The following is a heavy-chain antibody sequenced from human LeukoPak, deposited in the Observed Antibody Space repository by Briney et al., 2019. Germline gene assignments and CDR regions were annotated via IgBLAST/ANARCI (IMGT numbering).Heavy chain of an antibody. V-gene: IGHV3-72*01. CDR2: GATTKPNSCTT. Sequence: GGSLRLSCAGAGFSITDHHMDWVRQAPGKGLEWIGRGATTKPNSCTTQYAASVRGRFTISRDDSQNSLYLHLNSLRAEDTAVYYCAGLLRYFDWSSPSEHWGQGTLVTVSS. CDR1: GFSITDHH. D-gene: IGHD3-9*01. J-gene: IGHJ1*01. CDR3: AGLLRYFDWSSPSEH.